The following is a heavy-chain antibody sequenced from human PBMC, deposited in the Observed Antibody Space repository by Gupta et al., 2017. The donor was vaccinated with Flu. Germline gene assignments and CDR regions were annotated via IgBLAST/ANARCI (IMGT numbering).Heavy chain of an antibody. CDR2: IDPKRGGT. CDR1: GYTFTAYY. V-gene: IGHV1-2*02. J-gene: IGHJ4*02. D-gene: IGHD2/OR15-2a*01. Sequence: QVQLIQSGAEVKKPEASVKVSCKASGYTFTAYYMHWVRQAPGQGLEWMGWIDPKRGGTKYAQKFQGRVTMTRDTSISTVYMELSRLTSDDTAVYSCARDPSTSYYFDQWGQGTLVTVSS. CDR3: ARDPSTSYYFDQ.